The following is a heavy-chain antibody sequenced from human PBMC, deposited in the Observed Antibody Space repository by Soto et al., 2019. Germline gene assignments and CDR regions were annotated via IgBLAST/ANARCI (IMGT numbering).Heavy chain of an antibody. CDR2: IYYSGRT. CDR3: ARRVNVLRYFDWLLEYYFDY. D-gene: IGHD3-9*01. V-gene: IGHV4-39*01. CDR1: GDSVSSSVYY. Sequence: SETLSLTCTVSGDSVSSSVYYWGWIRQPPGKGLEWIGNIYYSGRTYYTPSLKSRLAISVDTSKNQFSLKLSSVTAADTAVYYCARRVNVLRYFDWLLEYYFDYWGQGTLVNVSS. J-gene: IGHJ4*02.